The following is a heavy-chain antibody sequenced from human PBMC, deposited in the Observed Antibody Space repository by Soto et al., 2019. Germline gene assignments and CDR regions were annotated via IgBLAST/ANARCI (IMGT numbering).Heavy chain of an antibody. Sequence: EVQLVESGGDLVQPGGSLRLSCAASEFTLNRNCMTWVRQAPGKGLEWVANKKKDEIDKYYVDSVRGRFTISRDNAKNSLYLQMDSLRAEDTAVYYCARRLGNCPSSFWRSVDYWGEGTLVTVSS. CDR2: KKKDEIDK. D-gene: IGHD2-2*01. CDR1: EFTLNRNC. J-gene: IGHJ4*02. V-gene: IGHV3-7*05. CDR3: ARRLGNCPSSFWRSVDY.